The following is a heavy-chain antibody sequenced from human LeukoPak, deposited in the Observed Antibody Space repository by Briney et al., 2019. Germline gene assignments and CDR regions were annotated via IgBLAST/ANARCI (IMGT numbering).Heavy chain of an antibody. CDR1: GYTFTGYY. Sequence: ASVKVSCKASGYTFTGYYMHWVRQAPGQGLEWMGRINPNSGGTNYAQKFQGRVTMTRDASISTAYMELSRLRSDDTAVYYCARDDNWNQFDYWGQGTLVTVSS. J-gene: IGHJ4*02. D-gene: IGHD1-20*01. V-gene: IGHV1-2*06. CDR2: INPNSGGT. CDR3: ARDDNWNQFDY.